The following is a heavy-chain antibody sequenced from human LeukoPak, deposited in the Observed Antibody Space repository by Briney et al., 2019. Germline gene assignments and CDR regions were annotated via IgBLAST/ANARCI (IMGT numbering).Heavy chain of an antibody. D-gene: IGHD2-2*01. CDR1: GFTFSNYG. CDR2: ISYDGSNK. CDR3: AKDQKYSSSTIDY. V-gene: IGHV3-30*18. Sequence: GGSLRLSCAASGFTFSNYGMHWVRQAPGKGLEWVAVISYDGSNKYYADSVKGRFTISRDNSKNTLYLQMNSLRAEDTAVYYCAKDQKYSSSTIDYWGQGTLVTVSS. J-gene: IGHJ4*02.